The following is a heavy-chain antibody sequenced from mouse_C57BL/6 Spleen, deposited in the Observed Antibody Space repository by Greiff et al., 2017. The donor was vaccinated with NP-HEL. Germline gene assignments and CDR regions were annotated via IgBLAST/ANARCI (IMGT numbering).Heavy chain of an antibody. J-gene: IGHJ2*01. Sequence: VQLQQPGAELVKPGASVKLSCKASGYTFTSYWMHWVKQRPGQGLEWIGMIHPNSGSTNYNEKFKSKATLTVDKSSSTAYMQLSSLTAEDSAVYYGARRGDYYGSSYDYFDYWGQGTTLTVSS. D-gene: IGHD1-1*01. CDR3: ARRGDYYGSSYDYFDY. V-gene: IGHV1-64*01. CDR1: GYTFTSYW. CDR2: IHPNSGST.